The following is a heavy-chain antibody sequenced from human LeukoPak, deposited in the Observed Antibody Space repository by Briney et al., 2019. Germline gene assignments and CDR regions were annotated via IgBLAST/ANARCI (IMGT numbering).Heavy chain of an antibody. J-gene: IGHJ6*02. D-gene: IGHD6-19*01. CDR2: INPNSGGT. CDR1: GYTFTGYY. Sequence: GASVKVSCKASGYTFTGYYMHWVRQAPGQGLEWMGWINPNSGGTNYAQKFQGRVTMTRDTSISTAYMELSRLRSDDTAVYYCARGGYSSGGPNYYYYGMDVWGQGTTVTVSS. CDR3: ARGGYSSGGPNYYYYGMDV. V-gene: IGHV1-2*02.